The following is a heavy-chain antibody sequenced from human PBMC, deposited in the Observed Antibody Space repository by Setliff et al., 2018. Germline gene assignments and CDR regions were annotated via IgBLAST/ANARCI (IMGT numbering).Heavy chain of an antibody. V-gene: IGHV4-34*01. CDR1: GESFDTYY. CDR2: INQSGGG. J-gene: IGHJ4*02. D-gene: IGHD2-2*01. Sequence: ETLSLTCNVFGESFDTYYWSWIRQPPGKGLEWFGEINQSGGGDYNPSFKGRVTISVDTSKKQFSLTLRYVTAADTALYYFRLAHCNTTSCEEALDFWSQGTLVTVSS. CDR3: RLAHCNTTSCEEALDF.